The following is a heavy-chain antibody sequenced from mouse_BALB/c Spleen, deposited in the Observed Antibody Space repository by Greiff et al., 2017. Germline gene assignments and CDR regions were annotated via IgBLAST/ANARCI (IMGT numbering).Heavy chain of an antibody. J-gene: IGHJ3*01. Sequence: VQLQESGPGLVAPSQSLSITCTVSGFSLTSYGVHWVRQPPGKGLEWLGVIWAGGSTNYNSALMSRLSISKDNSKSQVFLKMNSLQTDDTAMYYCASYRYDAWFAYWGQGTLVTVSA. V-gene: IGHV2-9*02. CDR1: GFSLTSYG. CDR2: IWAGGST. D-gene: IGHD2-14*01. CDR3: ASYRYDAWFAY.